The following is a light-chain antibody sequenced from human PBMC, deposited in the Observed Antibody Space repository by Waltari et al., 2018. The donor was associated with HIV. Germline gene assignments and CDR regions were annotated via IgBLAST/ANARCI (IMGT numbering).Light chain of an antibody. CDR1: PSNFGNAF. J-gene: IGLJ3*02. Sequence: VFTQPPSVSAHPEQNVTNPRSGRPSNFGNAFLSWYQHLPGAPPKLLIYGNKKRPPGISDRFSASKSETSAILTITRLQTGDEAHYYCGAWDTRLNGGVFGGGTKLTV. CDR3: GAWDTRLNGGV. V-gene: IGLV1-51*01. CDR2: GNK.